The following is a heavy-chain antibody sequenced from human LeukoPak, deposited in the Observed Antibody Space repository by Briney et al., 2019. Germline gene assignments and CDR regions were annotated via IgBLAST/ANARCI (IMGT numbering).Heavy chain of an antibody. D-gene: IGHD5/OR15-5a*01. CDR3: ARRGYSVYEPFDY. J-gene: IGHJ4*02. CDR1: GYTFTSYW. V-gene: IGHV5-51*01. CDR2: IYPGDSDT. Sequence: GESLKISCKGSGYTFTSYWIGWLRQLPGKGLEWMGIIYPGDSDTRYSPSFQGQVTISADKSISTAYLQWSSLKASDTAMYYCARRGYSVYEPFDYWGQGTLVTVSS.